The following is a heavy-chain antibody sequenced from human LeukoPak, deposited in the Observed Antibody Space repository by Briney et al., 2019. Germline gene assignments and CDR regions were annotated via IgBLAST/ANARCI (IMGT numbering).Heavy chain of an antibody. CDR1: GFTFSSYV. V-gene: IGHV3-23*01. CDR2: INANSGTT. J-gene: IGHJ5*01. Sequence: GGSLRLSCAASGFTFSSYVMNWVRQPPGKGLEWVSTINANSGTTSYAASVRGRFSISRDNSKNTLYLQLNTLRADDTATYYCAKPISGGLAVTADWFHPWGQGTLVVVSS. D-gene: IGHD6-19*01. CDR3: AKPISGGLAVTADWFHP.